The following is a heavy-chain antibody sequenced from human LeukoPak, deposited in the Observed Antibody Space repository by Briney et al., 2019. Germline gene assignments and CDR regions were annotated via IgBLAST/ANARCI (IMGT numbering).Heavy chain of an antibody. CDR1: GFTFSSYD. CDR2: IDTAGDT. D-gene: IGHD2-2*01. CDR3: ARRYCSSTSCSGFDY. J-gene: IGHJ4*02. Sequence: GESLRLSCAASGFTFSSYDMHWVRQATGKGLEWVSAIDTAGDTYYPGSVKGRFTISRENAKNSLYLQMNSLRAGDTAVYYCARRYCSSTSCSGFDYWGQGTLVTVSS. V-gene: IGHV3-13*01.